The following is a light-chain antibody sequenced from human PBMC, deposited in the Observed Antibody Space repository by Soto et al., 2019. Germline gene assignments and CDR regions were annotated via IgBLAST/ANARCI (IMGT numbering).Light chain of an antibody. J-gene: IGKJ1*01. Sequence: EIVMTQSPATLSVSPGERATLSCRASQSVSSNLAWYQQKPGQAPRLLIYGASTRATGIPARFSGSGSGTEFTLTISELEPEDFAVYYCQHYEWSLTWTFGPGTKVDI. CDR1: QSVSSN. CDR3: QHYEWSLTWT. CDR2: GAS. V-gene: IGKV3-15*01.